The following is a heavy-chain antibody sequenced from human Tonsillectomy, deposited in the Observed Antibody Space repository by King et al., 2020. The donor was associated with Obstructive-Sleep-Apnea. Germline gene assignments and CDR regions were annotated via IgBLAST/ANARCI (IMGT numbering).Heavy chain of an antibody. V-gene: IGHV3-23*04. J-gene: IGHJ4*02. D-gene: IGHD4-17*01. CDR3: AKSVTTEADYFDY. Sequence: QLVPSGGGLVQPGGSLRLSCAASRFTFSNHAVSWVRQAPGKGLEWVSVISASGDGKYYADSVKGRFTISRDNSKNTLYLQMNSLRAEDTAVYYCAKSVTTEADYFDYWGQGTLVTVSS. CDR1: RFTFSNHA. CDR2: ISASGDGK.